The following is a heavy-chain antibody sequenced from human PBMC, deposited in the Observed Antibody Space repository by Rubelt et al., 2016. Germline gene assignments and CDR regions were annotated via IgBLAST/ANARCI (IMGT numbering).Heavy chain of an antibody. V-gene: IGHV1-69*01. J-gene: IGHJ6*02. CDR2: IIPIFGTA. CDR3: ARDLREYGSGSYYNGYYYYYGMDV. Sequence: MGGIIPIFGTANYAQKFQGRVTITADESTSTAYMELSSLRSEDTAVYYCARDLREYGSGSYYNGYYYYYGMDVWGQGTMVTVSS. D-gene: IGHD3-10*01.